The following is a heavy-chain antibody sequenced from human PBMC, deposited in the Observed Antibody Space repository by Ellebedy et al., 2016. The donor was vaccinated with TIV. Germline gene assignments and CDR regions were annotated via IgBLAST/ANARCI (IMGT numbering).Heavy chain of an antibody. CDR1: GFTFSTYT. Sequence: GESLKISCAASGFTFSTYTMNWVRQAPGEGLQWVALITFDGSKKYYADSVKGRFTISRDSSTNTLYLQMDSLRVEDTAVYHCAKDAREKARITWEYDFWGQGSLVTVSS. D-gene: IGHD5-24*01. V-gene: IGHV3-30*18. J-gene: IGHJ4*02. CDR2: ITFDGSKK. CDR3: AKDAREKARITWEYDF.